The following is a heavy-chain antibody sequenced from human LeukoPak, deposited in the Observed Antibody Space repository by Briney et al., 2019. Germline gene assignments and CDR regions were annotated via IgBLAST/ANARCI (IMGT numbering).Heavy chain of an antibody. D-gene: IGHD3-16*01. CDR1: GGSISNYY. Sequence: SETLSLTCTVSGGSISNYYWNWIWQPAGKGLEWIGRIYSSGSTNYNPSLKSRVTMSVDTSKNQFSLKVSSVTAADTAVYYCARETSQKGAHYMDVWGKGTTVTISS. J-gene: IGHJ6*03. CDR2: IYSSGST. V-gene: IGHV4-4*07. CDR3: ARETSQKGAHYMDV.